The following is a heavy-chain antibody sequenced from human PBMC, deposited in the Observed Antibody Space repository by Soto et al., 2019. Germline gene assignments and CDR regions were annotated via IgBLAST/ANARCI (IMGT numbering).Heavy chain of an antibody. CDR3: AREGRGAFDF. CDR2: IHSEGSST. CDR1: GFTFSYYW. Sequence: EVQLVESGGGLVRPGGSLRLSCAASGFTFSYYWMHWVRQAPGKGLVWVSRIHSEGSSTTYADFVKGRFIISRDNAMNTLDVQANGVRVEYTAVDYCAREGRGAFDFWGQGTLVTVSS. V-gene: IGHV3-74*01. J-gene: IGHJ3*01.